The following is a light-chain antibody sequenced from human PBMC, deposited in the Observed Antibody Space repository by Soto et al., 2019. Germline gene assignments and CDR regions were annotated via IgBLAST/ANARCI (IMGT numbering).Light chain of an antibody. J-gene: IGKJ1*01. CDR1: QTIDNK. CDR3: QQYKDWRT. CDR2: GAS. Sequence: IVMTLSPATLSVSPGERATLSCRASQTIDNKLAWYQQRPGQVPRLLIYGASIRATGIPARFSGSGSGTEFTLTISGLQSEDFGVYYCQQYKDWRTFGQGTNVDIK. V-gene: IGKV3-15*01.